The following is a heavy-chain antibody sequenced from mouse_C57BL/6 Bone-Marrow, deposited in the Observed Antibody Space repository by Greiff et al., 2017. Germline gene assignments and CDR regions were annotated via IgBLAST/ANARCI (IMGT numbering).Heavy chain of an antibody. CDR2: IYPGDGDT. J-gene: IGHJ2*01. CDR3: LITTVVARFPYFDY. CDR1: GYAFSSSW. D-gene: IGHD1-1*01. Sequence: QVQLQQSGPELVKPGASVKISCKASGYAFSSSWMNWVKQRPGKGLEWIGRIYPGDGDTNYNGKFKGKATLTAAKSSSTASMQLSSLTSEDSAVYFCLITTVVARFPYFDYWGQGTTLTVSS. V-gene: IGHV1-82*01.